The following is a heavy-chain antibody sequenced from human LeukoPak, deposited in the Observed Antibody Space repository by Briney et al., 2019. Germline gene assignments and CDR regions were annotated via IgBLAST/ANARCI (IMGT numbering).Heavy chain of an antibody. D-gene: IGHD3-10*01. CDR2: ISYDGSNK. J-gene: IGHJ6*02. CDR1: GLTFSSYA. Sequence: GRSLRLSCAASGLTFSSYAMHWVRQAPGKGLEWVAVISYDGSNKYYADSVKGRFTISRDNSKNTLYLQMNSLRAEDTAVYYCARERMVRGVDYYDMDVWGQGTTGTVSS. CDR3: ARERMVRGVDYYDMDV. V-gene: IGHV3-30-3*01.